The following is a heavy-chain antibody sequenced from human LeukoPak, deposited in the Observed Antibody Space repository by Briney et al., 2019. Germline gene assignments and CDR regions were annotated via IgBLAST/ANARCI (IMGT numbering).Heavy chain of an antibody. J-gene: IGHJ4*02. Sequence: PGGALRLSCAAPGFTFKSYEKNWVRPAPGKGLEWVSYITTSGSTVYYGDSVKGRFTISRDNAKNSLDLQMNSLRDEDTAVYYCARMSHTGAFDYWGQGTLVTVSS. CDR1: GFTFKSYE. D-gene: IGHD3-10*01. V-gene: IGHV3-48*03. CDR3: ARMSHTGAFDY. CDR2: ITTSGSTV.